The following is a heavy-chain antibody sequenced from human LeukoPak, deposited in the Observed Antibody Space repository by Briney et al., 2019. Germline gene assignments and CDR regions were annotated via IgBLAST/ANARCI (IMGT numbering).Heavy chain of an antibody. CDR2: IGPNSGGT. J-gene: IGHJ1*01. CDR3: ARVKEETSVTIPDYFQH. V-gene: IGHV1-2*02. Sequence: ASVKVSCKASGYTFTDYYMHWVRQAPGQGLEWMGWIGPNSGGTHYAQKFQGRVTMTRDTSIRTVYVELSRLRSDDTAVYYCARVKEETSVTIPDYFQHWGQGTLVTVSS. D-gene: IGHD4-17*01. CDR1: GYTFTDYY.